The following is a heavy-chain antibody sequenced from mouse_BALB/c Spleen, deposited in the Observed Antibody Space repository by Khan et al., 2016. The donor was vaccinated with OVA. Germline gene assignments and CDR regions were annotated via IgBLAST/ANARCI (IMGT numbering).Heavy chain of an antibody. D-gene: IGHD1-1*01. Sequence: EVQLQESGGDLVKPGGSLKLSCAASGFTFSTYGMPWVRQTPDKRLEWVATVSTGGGYTYYPDSVKGRFTISRDNAKNTPYLQLSSLKSEDTAMFYCTRLAYYYGREGFAYWGQGTLVTVSA. CDR2: VSTGGGYT. CDR1: GFTFSTYG. V-gene: IGHV5-6*01. CDR3: TRLAYYYGREGFAY. J-gene: IGHJ3*01.